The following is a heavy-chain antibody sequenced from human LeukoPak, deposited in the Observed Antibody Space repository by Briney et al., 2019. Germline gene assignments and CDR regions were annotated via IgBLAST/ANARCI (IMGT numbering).Heavy chain of an antibody. D-gene: IGHD2-8*01. CDR3: AREDVVLVDAVRYYYYGMDV. CDR1: GYTFTSYG. J-gene: IGHJ6*02. Sequence: ASVKVSCRASGYTFTSYGISWVRQAPGQGLEWMGIINPSGGSTGYAQKFQDRVTMTRDTSTSTVYMELSSLKSEDTAVYYCAREDVVLVDAVRYYYYGMDVWGQGTTVTVSS. V-gene: IGHV1-46*01. CDR2: INPSGGST.